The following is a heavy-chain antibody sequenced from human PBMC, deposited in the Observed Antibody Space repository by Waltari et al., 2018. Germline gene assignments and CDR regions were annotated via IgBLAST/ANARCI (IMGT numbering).Heavy chain of an antibody. D-gene: IGHD5-12*01. CDR2: IYYSGST. V-gene: IGHV4-59*01. CDR1: GGSISSYY. Sequence: QVQLQESGPGLVKPSETLSLTCTVSGGSISSYYWSWIRPPPGKGLEWIGYIYYSGSTNYNPSLKSRVTISVDTSKNQFSLKLSSVTAADTAVYYCARAGRRGYGQSPTPDYWGQGTLVTVSS. CDR3: ARAGRRGYGQSPTPDY. J-gene: IGHJ4*02.